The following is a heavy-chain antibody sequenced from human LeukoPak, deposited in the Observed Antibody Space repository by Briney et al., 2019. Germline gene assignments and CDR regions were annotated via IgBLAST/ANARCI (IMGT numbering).Heavy chain of an antibody. CDR2: ISYDGSNK. Sequence: GRSLRLSCAASGFTFSSYAMHWVRQAPGKGLEWVAVISYDGSNKYYADSVKGRFTISRDNSENTLYLQMNSLRAEDTAVYYCASPVRVGTGAFDIWGQGTMVTVSS. V-gene: IGHV3-30*04. CDR3: ASPVRVGTGAFDI. J-gene: IGHJ3*02. CDR1: GFTFSSYA. D-gene: IGHD2-8*02.